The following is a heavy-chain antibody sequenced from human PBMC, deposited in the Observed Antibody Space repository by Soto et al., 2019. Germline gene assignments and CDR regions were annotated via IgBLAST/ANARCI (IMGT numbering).Heavy chain of an antibody. J-gene: IGHJ6*02. Sequence: SGGSLRLSCAASGFTFNTYNMNWVRQAPGKGLEWVSTISSTGNSVYYGDSVKGRFTVSRDNAKSSLFLQMNSLTAEDTAVYFCARFPSLIAASAATDVWGQGTTVTVSS. CDR3: ARFPSLIAASAATDV. CDR2: ISSTGNSV. CDR1: GFTFNTYN. V-gene: IGHV3-21*06. D-gene: IGHD6-13*01.